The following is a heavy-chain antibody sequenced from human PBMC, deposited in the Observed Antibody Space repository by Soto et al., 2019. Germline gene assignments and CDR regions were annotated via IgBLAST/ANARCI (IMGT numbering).Heavy chain of an antibody. CDR3: TRETMKIRLYFDY. CDR2: ISYDGSNE. V-gene: IGHV3-30-3*01. CDR1: GFTFSSYA. D-gene: IGHD6-19*01. J-gene: IGHJ4*02. Sequence: QVQLVESGGGVVQPGRSLGLSCAASGFTFSSYAMHWVRQAPGKGLEWVAVISYDGSNEYYADSVKGRFTISRDNSKNTLYLPVNSLRAEDTAMYYCTRETMKIRLYFDYWGQGVLVTVSS.